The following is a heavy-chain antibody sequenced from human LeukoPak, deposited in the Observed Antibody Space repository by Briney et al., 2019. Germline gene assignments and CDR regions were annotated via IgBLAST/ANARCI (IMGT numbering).Heavy chain of an antibody. J-gene: IGHJ6*02. V-gene: IGHV1-2*02. CDR3: ARGLRIINGLDV. CDR1: GYTLRDYY. CDR2: LNPHSGGT. Sequence: GASVRVSCEASGYTLRDYYIYWVRQAPGQGLEWLGWLNPHSGGTNYAQKFQGRVTPTSDTSISTAYMELSLLTSDDTAIYYCARGLRIINGLDVWGQGTTVIVSS. D-gene: IGHD2-15*01.